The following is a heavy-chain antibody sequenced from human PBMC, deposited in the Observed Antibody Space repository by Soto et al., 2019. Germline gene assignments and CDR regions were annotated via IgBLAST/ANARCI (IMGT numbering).Heavy chain of an antibody. Sequence: SETLSLTCTVSGASIGGSITDHYWGWIRQSPGKGLEWIGYVLYSGHTNYNPSLKSRVTISVDTSKNQFSLKLSSVTAADTAVYYCARVPDYYYYMDVGGKGTTVTVSS. V-gene: IGHV4-61*05. CDR1: GASIGGSITDHY. CDR3: ARVPDYYYYMDV. D-gene: IGHD2-2*01. J-gene: IGHJ6*03. CDR2: VLYSGHT.